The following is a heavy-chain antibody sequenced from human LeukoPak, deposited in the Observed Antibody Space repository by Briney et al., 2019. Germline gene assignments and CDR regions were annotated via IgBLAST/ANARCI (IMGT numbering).Heavy chain of an antibody. D-gene: IGHD2-2*01. CDR1: GGSISSYY. CDR2: IYTSGST. Sequence: SETLSLTCTVSGGSISSYYWSWIRQPAGKGLEWIGRIYTSGSTNHNPSLKSRVTMSVDTSKNQFSLKLSSVTAADTAVYYCARHKPYCSSTSCYVMDVWGQGTTVTVSS. J-gene: IGHJ6*02. CDR3: ARHKPYCSSTSCYVMDV. V-gene: IGHV4-4*07.